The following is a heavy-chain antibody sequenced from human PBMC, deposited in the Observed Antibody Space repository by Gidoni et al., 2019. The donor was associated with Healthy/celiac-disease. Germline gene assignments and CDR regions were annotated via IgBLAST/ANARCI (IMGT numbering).Heavy chain of an antibody. CDR2: ISGSGGST. CDR1: AFTFSSSA. Sequence: EVQLLASGGGLLQPGGSLRLSCADSAFTFSSSAMSLVRQAQGKGLEWVSDISGSGGSTYYADSVKGRFTISRDNSKNTLYLQMNSLRAEETAVYYCAKLVAATPKSDFDYWGQGTLVTVSS. CDR3: AKLVAATPKSDFDY. J-gene: IGHJ4*02. V-gene: IGHV3-23*01. D-gene: IGHD2-15*01.